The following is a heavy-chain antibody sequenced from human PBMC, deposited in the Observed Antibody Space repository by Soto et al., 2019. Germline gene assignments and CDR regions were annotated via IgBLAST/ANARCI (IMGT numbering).Heavy chain of an antibody. CDR3: ARVPTTVTRYNYFDY. J-gene: IGHJ4*02. CDR1: GGSISSYY. D-gene: IGHD4-4*01. CDR2: IYYSGST. Sequence: PSETLSLTCTVSGGSISSYYWSWIRQPPGKGLEWIGYIYYSGSTNYNPSLKSRVTISVDTSKNQFSLKLSSVTAADTAVYYCARVPTTVTRYNYFDYWGQGTLVTVSS. V-gene: IGHV4-59*01.